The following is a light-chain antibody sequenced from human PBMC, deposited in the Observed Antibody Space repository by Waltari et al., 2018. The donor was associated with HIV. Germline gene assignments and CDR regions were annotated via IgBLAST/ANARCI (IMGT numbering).Light chain of an antibody. Sequence: QSVLTQPPSASGTPGQRVTISCSGSSFNIGSNTVSWYQQLPGTAPKLLIDGNNQPPSGVPDRFSGSKSGTSGSLAVSGLQSEDEADYSCAAWDDSLNGYVFGTGTKVTVL. CDR1: SFNIGSNT. V-gene: IGLV1-44*01. J-gene: IGLJ1*01. CDR2: GNN. CDR3: AAWDDSLNGYV.